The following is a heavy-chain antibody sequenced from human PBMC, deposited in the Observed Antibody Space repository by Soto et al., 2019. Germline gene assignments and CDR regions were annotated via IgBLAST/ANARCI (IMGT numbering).Heavy chain of an antibody. CDR3: AGCGGYSYGFDP. CDR1: GGAFSSYA. V-gene: IGHV1-69*06. CDR2: IIPIFDTA. Sequence: ASVKVSCKASGGAFSSYAISWVRHAPGQGLEWMGGIIPIFDTANYAQKFQGRVTITSDRSPSTAYMELSSRRSEDTAVHHCAGCGGYSYGFDPWGQGTLVTVSS. J-gene: IGHJ5*02. D-gene: IGHD5-18*01.